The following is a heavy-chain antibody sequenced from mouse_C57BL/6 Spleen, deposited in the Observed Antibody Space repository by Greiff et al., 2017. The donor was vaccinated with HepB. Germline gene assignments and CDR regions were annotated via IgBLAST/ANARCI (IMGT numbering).Heavy chain of an antibody. Sequence: QVQLQQPGAELVMPGASVKLSCKASGYTFTSYWMHWVKQRPGQGLEWIGEIDPSDSYTNYNQKFKGKSTLTVDKSSSTAYMQLSSLTSEDSAVYYCARKRYYFDYGGQGTTLTVSS. CDR1: GYTFTSYW. J-gene: IGHJ2*01. V-gene: IGHV1-69*01. CDR2: IDPSDSYT. CDR3: ARKRYYFDY.